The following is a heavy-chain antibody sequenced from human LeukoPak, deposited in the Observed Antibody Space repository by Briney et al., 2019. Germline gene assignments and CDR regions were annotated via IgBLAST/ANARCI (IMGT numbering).Heavy chain of an antibody. Sequence: GGSLRLSCAASEFTFNRYWMSWVRQAPGKGLQWVANIKQDGSEAHYVDSVKGRFTISRDNAKNSLSLQMNSLNVNDTGVYFCTRDALFGSGRTHLDFWSQGTLVSVSS. J-gene: IGHJ4*02. V-gene: IGHV3-7*04. CDR2: IKQDGSEA. CDR3: TRDALFGSGRTHLDF. D-gene: IGHD3-10*01. CDR1: EFTFNRYW.